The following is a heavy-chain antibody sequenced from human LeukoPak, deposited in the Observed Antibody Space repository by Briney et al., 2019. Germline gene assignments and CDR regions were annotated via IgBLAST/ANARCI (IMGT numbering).Heavy chain of an antibody. D-gene: IGHD3-22*01. J-gene: IGHJ4*02. CDR3: ARGASYYYDSSVSSPYYFDY. CDR2: IYHSGST. V-gene: IGHV4-38-2*02. CDR1: GYSISSGYY. Sequence: SETLSLTCTVSGYSISSGYYWGWIRQPPGEGLEWIGSIYHSGSTYYNPSLKSRVTISVDTSKNQFSLKLSSVTAADTAVYYCARGASYYYDSSVSSPYYFDYWGQGTLVTVSS.